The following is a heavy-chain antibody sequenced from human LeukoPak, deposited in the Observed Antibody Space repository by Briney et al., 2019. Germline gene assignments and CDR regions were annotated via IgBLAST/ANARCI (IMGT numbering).Heavy chain of an antibody. CDR2: IYHSGST. D-gene: IGHD6-13*01. J-gene: IGHJ3*02. CDR1: GYSISSGYY. Sequence: SETLSLTCTVSGYSISSGYYWGWIRQPPGKGLEWIGSIYHSGSTYYNPSLKSRVTISVDTSKNQFSLKLSSVTAADTAVYYCARIEGYSSFDIWGQGTMVTVSS. CDR3: ARIEGYSSFDI. V-gene: IGHV4-38-2*02.